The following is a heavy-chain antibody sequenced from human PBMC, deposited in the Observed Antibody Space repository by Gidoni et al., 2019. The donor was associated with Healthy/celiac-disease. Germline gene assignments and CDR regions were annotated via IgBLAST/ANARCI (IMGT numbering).Heavy chain of an antibody. CDR2: IWYDGSNK. CDR3: ARDIVATIMGLPDY. CDR1: GFTFSSYG. V-gene: IGHV3-33*01. Sequence: QVQLVASGGGVVQPGRSLRLSCAASGFTFSSYGMHWVRQAPGKGLEWVAVIWYDGSNKYYADSVKGRFTISRDNSKNTLYLQMNSLRAEDTAVYYCARDIVATIMGLPDYWGQGTLVTVSS. D-gene: IGHD5-12*01. J-gene: IGHJ4*02.